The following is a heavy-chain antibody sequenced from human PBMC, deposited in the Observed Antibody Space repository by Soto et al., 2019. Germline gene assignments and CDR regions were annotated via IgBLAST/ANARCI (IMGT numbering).Heavy chain of an antibody. CDR1: SGSISSSNW. J-gene: IGHJ6*03. CDR2: IYHSGST. D-gene: IGHD3-10*01. V-gene: IGHV4-4*02. CDR3: ARASYGSGSYYTVYYKDV. Sequence: PSETLSLTCAVSSGSISSSNWWSWVRQPPGKGLEWIGEIYHSGSTNYNPSLKSRVTISVDKSKNQFSLKLSSVTAADTAVYYCARASYGSGSYYTVYYKDVWGKGTTVTVSS.